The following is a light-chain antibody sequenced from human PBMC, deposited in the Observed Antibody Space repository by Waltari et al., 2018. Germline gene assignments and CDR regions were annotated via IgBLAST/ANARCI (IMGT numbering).Light chain of an antibody. Sequence: IVMTQSPLSLPVTPGEPASISCRSSQSLLDSNGNDYLDWYLQKPGQSPQLLIYLGSDRASGVPDRFNGSGSGSNFTLTISRVEAADVGVYYCMQALQTPRTFGQGTNL. CDR3: MQALQTPRT. CDR1: QSLLDSNGNDY. V-gene: IGKV2-28*01. J-gene: IGKJ2*01. CDR2: LGS.